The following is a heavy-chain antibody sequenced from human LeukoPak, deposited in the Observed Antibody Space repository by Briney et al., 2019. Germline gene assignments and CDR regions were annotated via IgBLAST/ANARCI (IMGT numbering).Heavy chain of an antibody. CDR1: GFTVSTNY. CDR3: AREGTGNRGFDS. J-gene: IGHJ4*02. V-gene: IGHV3-53*01. CDR2: IDSESST. D-gene: IGHD3/OR15-3a*01. Sequence: GSLRLSCAASGFTVSTNYMNWVRQDPGKGLEWVSVIDSESSTFYADSVKGRFTISRDNSKNTVYLQMSSLRADDTAVYYCAREGTGNRGFDSWGQGTQVTVSS.